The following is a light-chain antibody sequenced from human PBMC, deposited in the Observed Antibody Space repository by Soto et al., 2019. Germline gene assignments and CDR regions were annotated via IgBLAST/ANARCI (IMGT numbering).Light chain of an antibody. J-gene: IGKJ3*01. Sequence: DIQLTQSPSFLSASVGDRVTITCRASQDISRYLAWYQQKAGKAPKLLIYAASTLQKGVPSRFSGSRSGTEFTLTISSLQPDDFATYYCQQLNTYPLFTFGPGTEVDI. CDR1: QDISRY. CDR3: QQLNTYPLFT. V-gene: IGKV1-9*01. CDR2: AAS.